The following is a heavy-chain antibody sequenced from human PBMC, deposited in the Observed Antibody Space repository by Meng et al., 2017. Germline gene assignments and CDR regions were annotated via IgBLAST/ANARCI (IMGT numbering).Heavy chain of an antibody. D-gene: IGHD1-1*01. CDR1: GGSVSSGSYY. CDR3: AHEAPTTTAFDY. J-gene: IGHJ4*02. V-gene: IGHV2-5*08. CDR2: IYWDDDK. Sequence: TLSLTCTVSGGSVSSGSYYWSWIRQPPGKALEWLALIYWDDDKRYSPSLKSRLTITKDTSKNQVVLTMTNMDPVDTATYYCAHEAPTTTAFDYWGQGTVVPVPS.